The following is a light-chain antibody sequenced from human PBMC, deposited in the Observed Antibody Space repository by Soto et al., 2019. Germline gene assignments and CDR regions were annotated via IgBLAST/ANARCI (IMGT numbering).Light chain of an antibody. CDR2: GAS. CDR3: QQYNNWAIT. J-gene: IGKJ5*01. V-gene: IGKV3-15*01. CDR1: QSISDN. Sequence: EILMTQSPATLSVSPGERATLSCRASQSISDNLAWYQQKPGQAPRLLIYGASTRATGIPVRFNGSGSGTDFTLTISSLQSEDFAVYYCQQYNNWAITFGQGTRLDIK.